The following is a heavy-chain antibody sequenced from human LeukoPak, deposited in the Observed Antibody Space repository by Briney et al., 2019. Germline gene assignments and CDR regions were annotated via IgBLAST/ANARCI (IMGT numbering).Heavy chain of an antibody. CDR1: GYTFTSYY. CDR3: ARAHTVTAAGVDY. J-gene: IGHJ4*02. CDR2: INPSGGST. D-gene: IGHD6-25*01. Sequence: ASVKVSCKASGYTFTSYYMHWVRQAPGQGLEWMGIINPSGGSTSYAQKFQGRVTMTTDTSTSTDYMELSSLRSEDTAVYYCARAHTVTAAGVDYWGQGTLVTVSS. V-gene: IGHV1-46*01.